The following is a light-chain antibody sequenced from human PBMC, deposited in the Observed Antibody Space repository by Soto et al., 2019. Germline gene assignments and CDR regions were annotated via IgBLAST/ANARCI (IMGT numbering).Light chain of an antibody. V-gene: IGLV2-14*01. CDR1: SSDVGGSNH. Sequence: QSALTQPASVSGSPGQSITISCTGTSSDVGGSNHVSWYQQHPGKAPKLMIFDVSTRPSGVSNRFSGSKSGNTASLTISGLQAEDEADYYCSSYATSSTLVLFGGGTKLTV. CDR2: DVS. CDR3: SSYATSSTLVL. J-gene: IGLJ3*02.